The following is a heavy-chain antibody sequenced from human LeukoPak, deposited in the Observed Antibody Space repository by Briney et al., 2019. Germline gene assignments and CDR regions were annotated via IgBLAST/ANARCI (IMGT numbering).Heavy chain of an antibody. D-gene: IGHD2-2*01. J-gene: IGHJ6*02. CDR1: GFTFSSYA. CDR3: AGEIGGVVVPAASPSYGMDV. Sequence: PGGSLRLSCAASGFTFSSYAMHWVRQAPGKGLEWVAVISYDGSNKYYADSVKGRFTISRDNSKNTLYLQMNSLRAEDTAVYYCAGEIGGVVVPAASPSYGMDVWGQGTTVTVSS. CDR2: ISYDGSNK. V-gene: IGHV3-30-3*01.